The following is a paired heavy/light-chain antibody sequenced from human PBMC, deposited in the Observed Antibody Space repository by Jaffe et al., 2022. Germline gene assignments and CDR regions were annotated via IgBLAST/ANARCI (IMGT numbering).Heavy chain of an antibody. CDR1: GFTFSSYE. J-gene: IGHJ4*02. D-gene: IGHD4-17*01. Sequence: EVQLVESGGGLVQPGGSLRLSCAASGFTFSSYEMNWVRQAPGKGLEWVSYISSSGSTIYYADSVKGRFTISRDNAKNSLYLQMNSLRAEDTAVYYCARDNGDYLDYWGQGTLVTVSS. CDR2: ISSSGSTI. CDR3: ARDNGDYLDY. V-gene: IGHV3-48*03.
Light chain of an antibody. J-gene: IGLJ3*02. V-gene: IGLV3-10*01. Sequence: SYELTQPPSVSVSPGQTARITCSGDALPKKYAYWYQQKSGQAPVLVIYEDSKRPSGIPERFSGSSSGTMATLTISGAQVEDEADYYCYSTKVFGGGTKLTVL. CDR1: ALPKKY. CDR2: EDS. CDR3: YSTKV.